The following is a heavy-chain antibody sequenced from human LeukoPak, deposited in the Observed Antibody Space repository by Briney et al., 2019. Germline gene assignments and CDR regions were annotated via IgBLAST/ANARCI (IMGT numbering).Heavy chain of an antibody. D-gene: IGHD6-19*01. CDR1: GFTFSSYA. CDR3: ASHSSGWYEEYFQH. Sequence: GGSLRLSCAASGFTFSSYAMSWVRQAPGKGLEWVSAISGSGGSTYYADSVKGRFTISRDNSKNTLYLRMNSLRAEDTAVYYCASHSSGWYEEYFQHWGQGTLVTVSS. CDR2: ISGSGGST. J-gene: IGHJ1*01. V-gene: IGHV3-23*01.